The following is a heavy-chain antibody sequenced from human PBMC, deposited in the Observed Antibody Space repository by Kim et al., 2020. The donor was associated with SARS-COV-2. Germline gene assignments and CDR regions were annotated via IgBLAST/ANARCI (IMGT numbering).Heavy chain of an antibody. Sequence: GGSLRLSCAASGFTFSSYGMHWVRQAPGKGLEWVAVIWYDGSNKYYADSEKGRFTISRDNSKNTLYLQMNSLRAEDTAVYYCARARMVANSYYYYGMDVWGQGTTVTVSS. CDR3: ARARMVANSYYYYGMDV. CDR1: GFTFSSYG. V-gene: IGHV3-33*01. D-gene: IGHD5-12*01. J-gene: IGHJ6*02. CDR2: IWYDGSNK.